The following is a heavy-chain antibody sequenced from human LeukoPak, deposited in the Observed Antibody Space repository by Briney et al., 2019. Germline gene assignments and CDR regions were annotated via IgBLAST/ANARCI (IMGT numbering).Heavy chain of an antibody. V-gene: IGHV3-9*01. D-gene: IGHD3-22*01. Sequence: PGGSLRLSCAASGFTFDDYAMHWVRQAPGKGLEWVSGISWNSGSIGYADSVKGRFTISRDNAKNSLYLQMNSLRAEDTALYYCAKGPTYYYDSSGYYNYWGREPWSPSPQ. CDR3: AKGPTYYYDSSGYYNY. J-gene: IGHJ4*02. CDR2: ISWNSGSI. CDR1: GFTFDDYA.